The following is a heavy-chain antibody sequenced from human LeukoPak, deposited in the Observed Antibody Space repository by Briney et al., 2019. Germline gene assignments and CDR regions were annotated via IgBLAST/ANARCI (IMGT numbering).Heavy chain of an antibody. CDR1: GGSISSYF. Sequence: NASETPSLTCTVSGGSISSYFWSWIRQPPGKGLEWIGYIYYSGSTNYNPSLKSRVTISVDTSKNHFSLKLSSVTAADTAVYYCARDLYGSGSYAPFDPWGQGTLVTVSS. CDR3: ARDLYGSGSYAPFDP. V-gene: IGHV4-59*01. D-gene: IGHD3-10*01. CDR2: IYYSGST. J-gene: IGHJ5*02.